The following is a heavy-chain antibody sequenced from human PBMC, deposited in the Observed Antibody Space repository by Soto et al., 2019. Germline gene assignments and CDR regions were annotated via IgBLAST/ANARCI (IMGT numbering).Heavy chain of an antibody. Sequence: QVQLHESGPGLVKPSETLSLTCTVSGGSLNNYYWNWMRQPPGKGLEWIGYIHYSGNINYTPSLTNRVTMALDASKNHFSLTLRSVTAADTAVYYCARRTFWNASYAQSWFGPWGQGALVTVSS. CDR3: ARRTFWNASYAQSWFGP. CDR1: GGSLNNYY. D-gene: IGHD3-3*01. CDR2: IHYSGNI. V-gene: IGHV4-59*08. J-gene: IGHJ5*02.